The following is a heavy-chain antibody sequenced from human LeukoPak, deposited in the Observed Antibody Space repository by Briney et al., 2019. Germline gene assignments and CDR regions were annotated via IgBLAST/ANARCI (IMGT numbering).Heavy chain of an antibody. V-gene: IGHV3-23*01. D-gene: IGHD3-22*01. J-gene: IGHJ4*02. Sequence: GGSLRPSCAASGFTFSSYAMSWVRQAPGKGLEWVSAISGSGGSTYYADSVKGRFTISRDNSKNTLYLQMNSLRAEDTAVYYCAKGTDYYDSSGPSDYWGQGTLVTVSS. CDR3: AKGTDYYDSSGPSDY. CDR2: ISGSGGST. CDR1: GFTFSSYA.